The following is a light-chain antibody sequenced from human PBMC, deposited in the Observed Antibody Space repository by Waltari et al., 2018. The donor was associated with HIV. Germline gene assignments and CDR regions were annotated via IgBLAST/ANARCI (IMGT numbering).Light chain of an antibody. V-gene: IGKV3-11*01. CDR1: QGVGIY. CDR3: QQGRT. J-gene: IGKJ2*01. Sequence: EVVLTQSPVTLSLSPGERATLPCRASQGVGIYLAWYQHKSGQTPRLHLYDASNRAADIPARVSGSGSGTHFTLTISSLYPEDCAGYYCQQGRTFGQGTKLEI. CDR2: DAS.